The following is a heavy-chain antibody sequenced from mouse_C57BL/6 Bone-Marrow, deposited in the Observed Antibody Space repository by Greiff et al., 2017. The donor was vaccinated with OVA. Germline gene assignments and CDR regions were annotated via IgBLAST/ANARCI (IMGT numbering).Heavy chain of an antibody. CDR2: ISNGGGST. Sequence: EVQVVESGGGLVQPGGSLKLSCAASGFTFSDYYMYWVRQTPEKRLEWVAYISNGGGSTYYPDTVKGRFTITRDNAKNPLYLQMSRLKSEDTAMYYCARHGYYFDYWGQGTTLTVSS. CDR1: GFTFSDYY. J-gene: IGHJ2*01. V-gene: IGHV5-12*01. CDR3: ARHGYYFDY.